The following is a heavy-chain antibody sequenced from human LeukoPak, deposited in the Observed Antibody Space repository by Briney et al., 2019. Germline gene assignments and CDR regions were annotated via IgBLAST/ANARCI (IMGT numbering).Heavy chain of an antibody. V-gene: IGHV4-39*07. Sequence: SETLSLTCTVSGVSISTIGYYWGWIRQPPGKGLEWIGSIYYSGITYYNPSLKSRVTISIDTSNNQFSLTLSSVTAADTAVYYCARDRGSSSSWYAYYYYGMDVWGQGTTVTVSS. CDR3: ARDRGSSSSWYAYYYYGMDV. D-gene: IGHD6-13*01. J-gene: IGHJ6*02. CDR1: GVSISTIGYY. CDR2: IYYSGIT.